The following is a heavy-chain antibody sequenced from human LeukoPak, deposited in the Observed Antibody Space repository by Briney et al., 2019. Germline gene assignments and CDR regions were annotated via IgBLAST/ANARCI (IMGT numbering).Heavy chain of an antibody. Sequence: ASVKVSCKASGYTFTGYYMHWVRQAPGQGLEWMGWINPNSGGTNYAQKFQGRVTMTRDTSISTAYMELSRLRSDDTAVYYCARAGTGVVVVPAAIDFDPWGQGTLVTVSS. CDR3: ARAGTGVVVVPAAIDFDP. V-gene: IGHV1-2*02. D-gene: IGHD2-2*01. J-gene: IGHJ5*02. CDR2: INPNSGGT. CDR1: GYTFTGYY.